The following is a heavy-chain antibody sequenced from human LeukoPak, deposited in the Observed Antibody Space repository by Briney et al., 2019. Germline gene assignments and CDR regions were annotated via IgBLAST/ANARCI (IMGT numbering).Heavy chain of an antibody. V-gene: IGHV4-59*08. CDR1: SGSISSYY. Sequence: SETLSLTCTVSSGSISSYYWSWVRQPPGKGLEWIGYIYYSGSTNYNPSLKSRVTISVDTSKNQFSLKLSSVTAADTAVYYCARHYYDSSGYHYFDYWGQGTLVTVSS. CDR3: ARHYYDSSGYHYFDY. J-gene: IGHJ4*02. CDR2: IYYSGST. D-gene: IGHD3-22*01.